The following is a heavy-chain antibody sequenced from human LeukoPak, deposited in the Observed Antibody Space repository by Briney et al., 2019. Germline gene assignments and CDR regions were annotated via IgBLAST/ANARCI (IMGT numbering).Heavy chain of an antibody. CDR1: GFTFSSYG. CDR2: ISSSSSYI. J-gene: IGHJ4*02. CDR3: AKDSSRDSSSWYPFDY. V-gene: IGHV3-21*01. Sequence: GGSLRLSCAASGFTFSSYGMHWVRQAPGKGLEWVSSISSSSSYIYYADSVKGRFTISRDNAKNSLYLQMNSLRAEDTALYYCAKDSSRDSSSWYPFDYWGQGTLVTVSS. D-gene: IGHD6-13*01.